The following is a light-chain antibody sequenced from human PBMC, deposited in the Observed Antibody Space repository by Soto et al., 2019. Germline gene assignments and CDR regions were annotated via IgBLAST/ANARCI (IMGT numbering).Light chain of an antibody. CDR3: SSYTSSSTMV. J-gene: IGLJ2*01. Sequence: QSALTQPASVSGSPGQSITISCTRTSSDVGGYNYVSWYQQHPGKAPKLMIYDVSNRPSGVSNRFSGSKSGNTASLTISGLQAEDEAAYYCSSYTSSSTMVFVGGTNLTVL. V-gene: IGLV2-14*01. CDR2: DVS. CDR1: SSDVGGYNY.